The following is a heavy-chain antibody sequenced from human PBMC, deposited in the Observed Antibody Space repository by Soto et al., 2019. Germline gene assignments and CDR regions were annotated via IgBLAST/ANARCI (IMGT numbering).Heavy chain of an antibody. CDR1: GFTFSSYS. Sequence: GGSLRLSCAASGFTFSSYSMNWVRQAPGKGLEWVSYISSSSSTIYYADSVKGRFTISRDNAKNSLYLQMNSLRDEDTAVYYCARDSSSRGAVTHFDYWGQGTLVTVSS. CDR2: ISSSSSTI. J-gene: IGHJ4*02. V-gene: IGHV3-48*02. D-gene: IGHD6-6*01. CDR3: ARDSSSRGAVTHFDY.